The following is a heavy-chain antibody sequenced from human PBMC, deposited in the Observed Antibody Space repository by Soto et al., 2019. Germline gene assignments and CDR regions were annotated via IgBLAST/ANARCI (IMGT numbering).Heavy chain of an antibody. V-gene: IGHV4-39*01. D-gene: IGHD1-26*01. CDR3: ARLFTTTGSYDS. CDR1: GGSISSSSYY. CDR2: IYYSGST. J-gene: IGHJ5*01. Sequence: SETLSLTCTVSGGSISSSSYYWGWIRQPPGKGLEWIGNIYYSGSTYFNPSLKSRVTISVDTSKNQFSLKLSSVTAADTAVYFCARLFTTTGSYDSWGQGTLVT.